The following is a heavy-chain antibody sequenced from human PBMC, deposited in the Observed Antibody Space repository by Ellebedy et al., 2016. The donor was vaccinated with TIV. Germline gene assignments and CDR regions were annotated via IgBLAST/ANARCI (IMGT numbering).Heavy chain of an antibody. CDR2: ISGDGRIT. J-gene: IGHJ5*02. CDR3: AKGSSSGFNYDRLGFYL. CDR1: GFTFGDFA. D-gene: IGHD3-22*01. V-gene: IGHV3-23*01. Sequence: GESLKISCVASGFTFGDFAIHWVRQAPRKGLEWLSVISGDGRITYYADSVRGRFTPTRENSKNKLYLQMNRLTTEDTAVYYFAKGSSSGFNYDRLGFYLWGQGIPVIVSS.